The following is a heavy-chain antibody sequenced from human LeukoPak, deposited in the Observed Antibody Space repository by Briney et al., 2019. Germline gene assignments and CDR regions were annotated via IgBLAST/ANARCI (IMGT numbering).Heavy chain of an antibody. CDR2: IRYDGNNE. V-gene: IGHV3-30*02. CDR1: GFTFSSFG. D-gene: IGHD3-22*01. CDR3: AKDTYYYDSSGYYGTFDY. Sequence: GGSLRLSCAASGFTFSSFGMHWVRQAPGKGLEWVAFIRYDGNNEYYADSVKGRFTISRDNSKSTLYLQMNSLRAEDTAVYYCAKDTYYYDSSGYYGTFDYWGQGILVTVSS. J-gene: IGHJ4*02.